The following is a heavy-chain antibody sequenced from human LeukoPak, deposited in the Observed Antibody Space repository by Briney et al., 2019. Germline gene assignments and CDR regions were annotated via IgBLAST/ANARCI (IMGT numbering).Heavy chain of an antibody. CDR3: AKDQATRGNYYGRAFDI. CDR1: GFTFNNYA. Sequence: GGSLRLSCAASGFTFNNYAMGWVRQAQGKGLEWVSAIHADGTPTYDADSVKGRFTISRDNSKNTLYLQMNSLRAKDTAIYYCAKDQATRGNYYGRAFDIWGQGTMVTVSS. V-gene: IGHV3-23*01. CDR2: IHADGTPT. D-gene: IGHD3-22*01. J-gene: IGHJ3*02.